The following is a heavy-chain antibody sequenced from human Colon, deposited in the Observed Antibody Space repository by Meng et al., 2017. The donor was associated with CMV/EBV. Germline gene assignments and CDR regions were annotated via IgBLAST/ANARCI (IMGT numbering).Heavy chain of an antibody. J-gene: IGHJ4*02. V-gene: IGHV3-21*04. Sequence: GESLKISCAASGFSFKVYTMNWVRQAPGKGLEWIASISPSNDYIYFADSVKGRFTISRDNSKNTLYLQMNSLRAEDTAVYYCEQGLNDYWGQGTLVTVSS. D-gene: IGHD1/OR15-1a*01. CDR3: EQGLNDY. CDR1: GFSFKVYT. CDR2: ISPSNDYI.